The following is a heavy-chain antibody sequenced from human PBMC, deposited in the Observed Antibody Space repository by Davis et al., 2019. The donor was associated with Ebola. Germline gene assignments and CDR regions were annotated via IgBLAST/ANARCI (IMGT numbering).Heavy chain of an antibody. CDR3: ARHMVESNTFYDY. D-gene: IGHD2-8*01. CDR1: GGSISNYY. J-gene: IGHJ4*02. CDR2: IYYSGRT. Sequence: SETLSLTCTVSGGSISNYYWSWIRQPPGKGLEWIGYIYYSGRTNYNSSLKSRVAISVDTSKNQFSLMVNSVTAADTAVYYCARHMVESNTFYDYWGQGTLVTVSS. V-gene: IGHV4-59*08.